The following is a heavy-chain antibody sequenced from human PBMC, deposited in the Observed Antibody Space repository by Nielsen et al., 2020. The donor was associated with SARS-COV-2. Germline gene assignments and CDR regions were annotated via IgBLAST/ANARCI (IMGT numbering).Heavy chain of an antibody. V-gene: IGHV1-2*04. Sequence: ASVKVSCKASGYTFTGYYIHWVRQAPGQGLEWMEWINPNTGNTKYAQKFQDWVTMTRDTSINTAYIELSRLRSDDMAVYFCARRGHDNSGYYWDYWGQGTLVTVSS. D-gene: IGHD3-22*01. CDR1: GYTFTGYY. J-gene: IGHJ4*02. CDR2: INPNTGNT. CDR3: ARRGHDNSGYYWDY.